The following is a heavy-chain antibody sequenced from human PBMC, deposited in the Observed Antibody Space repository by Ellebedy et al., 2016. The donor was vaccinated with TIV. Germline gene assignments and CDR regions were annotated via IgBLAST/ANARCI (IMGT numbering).Heavy chain of an antibody. V-gene: IGHV4-39*01. Sequence: MPSETLSLTCSVSGGSVSSTRYYWDWIRQPPGKGLEWIGSIFYSGVTYYNPSLKSRLTISVDTSKNQFSLRLNSVTAADTATYYCSRHSSGWGGMHVWGQGTTVTVSS. CDR3: SRHSSGWGGMHV. D-gene: IGHD6-19*01. CDR1: GGSVSSTRYY. CDR2: IFYSGVT. J-gene: IGHJ6*02.